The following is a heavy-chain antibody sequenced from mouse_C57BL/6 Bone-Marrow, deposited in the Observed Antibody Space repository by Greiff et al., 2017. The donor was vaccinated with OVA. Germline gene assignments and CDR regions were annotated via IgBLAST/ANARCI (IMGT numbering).Heavy chain of an antibody. Sequence: EVHLVESGAGLVKPGGSLKLSCAASGFTFSSYAMSWVRQTPEKRLEWVAYISSGGDYIYYADTVKGRCTISRDNARNTLYLQMSSLKSEDTAMYYCTRGYYYAMDYWGQGTSVTVSS. J-gene: IGHJ4*01. V-gene: IGHV5-9-1*02. CDR1: GFTFSSYA. CDR3: TRGYYYAMDY. CDR2: ISSGGDYI.